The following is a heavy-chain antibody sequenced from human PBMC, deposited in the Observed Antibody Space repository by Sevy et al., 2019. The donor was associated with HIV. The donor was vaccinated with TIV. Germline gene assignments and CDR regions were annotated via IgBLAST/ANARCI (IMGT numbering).Heavy chain of an antibody. CDR3: GRGGSGWGSGWYIY. J-gene: IGHJ4*02. CDR1: GGTFSSYA. Sequence: ASVKVSCKASGGTFSSYAISWVRQAPGQGLEWMGGIIPIFGTANYARKFQGRVTITADEPKSTAYMELSGLRSEDTAVYYCGRGGSGWGSGWYIYWGQGTLVTVSS. V-gene: IGHV1-69*13. CDR2: IIPIFGTA. D-gene: IGHD6-13*01.